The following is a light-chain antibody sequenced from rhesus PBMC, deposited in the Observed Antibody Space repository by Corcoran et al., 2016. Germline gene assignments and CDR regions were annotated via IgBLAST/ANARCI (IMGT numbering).Light chain of an antibody. Sequence: DVVLTQSPLSLPVTPGQPASISCRSSQSLLHCDGKTFLTWLQQKQGQPPRRLISQVSNRDSGVPDRFNGSGAGTDCTLKISRVEADDVGVYFCVPTSHWPRTFGQGTKVEIK. V-gene: IGKV2S9*01. CDR2: QVS. CDR1: QSLLHCDGKTF. J-gene: IGKJ1*01. CDR3: VPTSHWPRT.